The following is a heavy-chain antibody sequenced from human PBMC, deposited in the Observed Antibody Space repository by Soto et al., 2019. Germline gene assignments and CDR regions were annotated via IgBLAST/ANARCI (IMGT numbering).Heavy chain of an antibody. CDR2: INPSGGST. V-gene: IGHV1-46*01. CDR1: GYTFTSYY. CDR3: ARGGNFWSGYQYYYYGMDV. Sequence: ASVKVSCKASGYTFTSYYMHWVRQAPGQGLEWMGIINPSGGSTSYAQKFQGRVTMTRDTSTSTVYMELRSLRSEDTAVYYCARGGNFWSGYQYYYYGMDVWGQGTTVTVSS. J-gene: IGHJ6*02. D-gene: IGHD3-3*01.